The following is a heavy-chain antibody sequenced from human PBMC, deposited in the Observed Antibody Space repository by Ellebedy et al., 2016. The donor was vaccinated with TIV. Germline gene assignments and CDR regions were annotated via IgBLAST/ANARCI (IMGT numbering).Heavy chain of an antibody. V-gene: IGHV3-7*03. J-gene: IGHJ5*02. CDR2: IKEDGSEQ. CDR1: GFTFSSYW. Sequence: GESLKISCAASGFTFSSYWMHWVRQTPGKGLEWVANIKEDGSEQYYVASVKGRFTISRDNAKDSLYLQMDSLRAEDTAVYYWAKCGWSKGWFDPWGQGTLVTVSS. CDR3: AKCGWSKGWFDP.